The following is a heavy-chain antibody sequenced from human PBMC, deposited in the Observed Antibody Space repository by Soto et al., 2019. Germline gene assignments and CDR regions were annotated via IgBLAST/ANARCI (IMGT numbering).Heavy chain of an antibody. D-gene: IGHD2-8*01. Sequence: RLSCASSGFTVVSHAMSWVRQAPGKGLEWVSSISGSGDGTYYGDSVKGRFTISRDSSSSTLYLQMDNLRGEDTAVYFCTRSRRSILMVYGFGGMDVWGQGTTVTVSS. CDR1: GFTVVSHA. V-gene: IGHV3-23*01. J-gene: IGHJ6*02. CDR2: ISGSGDGT. CDR3: TRSRRSILMVYGFGGMDV.